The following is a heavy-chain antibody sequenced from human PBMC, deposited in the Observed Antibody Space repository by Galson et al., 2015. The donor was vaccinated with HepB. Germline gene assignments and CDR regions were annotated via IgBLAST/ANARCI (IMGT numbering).Heavy chain of an antibody. V-gene: IGHV3-48*03. CDR3: ARHYDFWSGYYSYYYYGMDV. CDR2: ISSSGSTI. D-gene: IGHD3-3*01. J-gene: IGHJ6*02. Sequence: SLRLSCAASGFTFSSYEMNWVRQAPGKGLEWVPYISSSGSTIYYADSVKGRFTISRDNAKNSLYLQMNSLRAEDTAVYYCARHYDFWSGYYSYYYYGMDVWGQGTTVTVSS. CDR1: GFTFSSYE.